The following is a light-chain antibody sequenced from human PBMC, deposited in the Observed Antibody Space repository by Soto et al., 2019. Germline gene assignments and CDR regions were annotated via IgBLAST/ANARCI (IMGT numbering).Light chain of an antibody. Sequence: SYELTQPPSVSVSPGQTANITCSGDKMGHKYVSWYQQKPGQSPVVVVYQDKLRPSGIPERFSGSNSGNTATLTISGTQAMDEADYYCQAWDSNTVVFGGGTKLTVL. CDR1: KMGHKY. CDR2: QDK. V-gene: IGLV3-1*01. CDR3: QAWDSNTVV. J-gene: IGLJ2*01.